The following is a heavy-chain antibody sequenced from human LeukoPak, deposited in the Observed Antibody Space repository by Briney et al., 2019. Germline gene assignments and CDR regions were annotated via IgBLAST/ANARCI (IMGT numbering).Heavy chain of an antibody. J-gene: IGHJ4*02. CDR3: AKDLHGGYSSDY. V-gene: IGHV3-23*01. CDR2: ISYSGSNT. D-gene: IGHD4-23*01. Sequence: PGGSLRLSCAGSGLTFNNYAMTWVRQAPGKGLEWVSGISYSGSNTYYADSVKGRFTISKDNSKATLYLQMNSLRPEDTAVYYCAKDLHGGYSSDYWGQGTLVTVFS. CDR1: GLTFNNYA.